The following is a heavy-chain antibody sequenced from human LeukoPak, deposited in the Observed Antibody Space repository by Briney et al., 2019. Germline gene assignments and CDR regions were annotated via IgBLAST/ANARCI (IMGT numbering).Heavy chain of an antibody. Sequence: GESLKISCQVSGYSFPGYWITWVRQVPGKGLEWMGRIAPSDSYTNYNPSFEGHVTMSVEKSITTVYLQWSSLKASDTAMYYCVRQPPGVYDTTQNWFDPWGQGTLVTVSS. D-gene: IGHD3-22*01. CDR1: GYSFPGYW. V-gene: IGHV5-10-1*01. J-gene: IGHJ5*02. CDR2: IAPSDSYT. CDR3: VRQPPGVYDTTQNWFDP.